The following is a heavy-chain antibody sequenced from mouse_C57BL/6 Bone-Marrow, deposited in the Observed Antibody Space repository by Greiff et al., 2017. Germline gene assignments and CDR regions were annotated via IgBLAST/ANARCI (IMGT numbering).Heavy chain of an antibody. D-gene: IGHD3-3*01. V-gene: IGHV1-59*01. Sequence: QVQLKQPGAELVRPGTSVKLSCKASGYTFTSYWMHWVKQRPGQGLEWIGVIDPSDSYTNYNQKFKGKATLTVDTSSGTAYMQLSSLTSEDSAVYYCARWGWGYWGQGTTLTVSS. CDR1: GYTFTSYW. CDR3: ARWGWGY. CDR2: IDPSDSYT. J-gene: IGHJ2*01.